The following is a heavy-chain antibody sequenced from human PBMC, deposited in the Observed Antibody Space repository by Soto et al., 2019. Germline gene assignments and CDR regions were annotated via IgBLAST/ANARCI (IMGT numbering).Heavy chain of an antibody. CDR1: GYTFTTYG. J-gene: IGHJ4*02. CDR3: ARDPVAGTYFDY. D-gene: IGHD6-19*01. V-gene: IGHV1-18*01. Sequence: ASVKVSCKASGYTFTTYGISWVRQAPGQGLEWMGWINGYNGNTNYAQKLQGRVTMTTDTSTSTAYMELRSLRSDDTAVYYCARDPVAGTYFDYWGQGTLVTVSS. CDR2: INGYNGNT.